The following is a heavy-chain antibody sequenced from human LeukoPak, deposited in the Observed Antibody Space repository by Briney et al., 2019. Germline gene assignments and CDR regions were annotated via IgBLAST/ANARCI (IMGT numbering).Heavy chain of an antibody. Sequence: NPSETLSLTCTVSGGSISSYYWSWIRQPAGKGLEWIGRIYTSGSTNYNPSLKSRVTMSVDTSKNQFSLKLSSVTAADTAVYYCARGIGYYDFWSGYYRDTASYYFDYWGQGTLVTVSS. J-gene: IGHJ4*02. V-gene: IGHV4-4*07. D-gene: IGHD3-3*01. CDR3: ARGIGYYDFWSGYYRDTASYYFDY. CDR2: IYTSGST. CDR1: GGSISSYY.